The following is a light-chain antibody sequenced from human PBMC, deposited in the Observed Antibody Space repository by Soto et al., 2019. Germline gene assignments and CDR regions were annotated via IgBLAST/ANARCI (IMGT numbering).Light chain of an antibody. CDR2: GAS. V-gene: IGKV3-20*01. CDR1: QRFGSSS. CDR3: QQYGNSPFT. J-gene: IGKJ3*01. Sequence: EIVLTQSPGTLSFSPGEGATLTSGAGQRFGSSSLAWYQQKPGQAPRLLIYGASSRATGIPDRFSGSGSGTDFTLTISRLEPEDFAVYYCQQYGNSPFTFGPGTKVDLK.